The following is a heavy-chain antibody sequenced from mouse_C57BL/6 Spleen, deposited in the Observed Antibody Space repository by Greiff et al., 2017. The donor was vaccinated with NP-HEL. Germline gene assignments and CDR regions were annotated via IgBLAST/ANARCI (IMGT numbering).Heavy chain of an antibody. CDR1: GYTFTSYW. CDR3: ARGSLLPYWYFDV. Sequence: QVQLQQPGAELVMPGASVKLSCKASGYTFTSYWMHWVKQRPGQGLEWIGEIDPSDSYTNYNQKFKGKSTLTVDKSSSTAYMQLSSLTSEDSAVYYCARGSLLPYWYFDVWGTGTTVTVSS. CDR2: IDPSDSYT. J-gene: IGHJ1*03. D-gene: IGHD1-1*01. V-gene: IGHV1-69*01.